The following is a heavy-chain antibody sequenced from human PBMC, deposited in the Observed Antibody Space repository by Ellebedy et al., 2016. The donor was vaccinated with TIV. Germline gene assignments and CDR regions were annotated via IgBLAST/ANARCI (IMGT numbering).Heavy chain of an antibody. J-gene: IGHJ6*02. D-gene: IGHD2-2*01. CDR2: IGTAADT. CDR3: ARGYCLSTSCSDQNRRAYGMDV. CDR1: GFTFRTYD. Sequence: GESLKISCAASGFTFRTYDMHLVRQVTGKGLEWVSAIGTAADTFYSGSVKGRFTISRENANNSLYLQMDSLRAGDTAVYYCARGYCLSTSCSDQNRRAYGMDVWGQGTTVTVSS. V-gene: IGHV3-13*01.